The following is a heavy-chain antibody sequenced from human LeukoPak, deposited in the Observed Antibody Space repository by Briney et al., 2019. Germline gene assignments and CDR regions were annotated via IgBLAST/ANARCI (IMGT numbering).Heavy chain of an antibody. Sequence: SETLSLTCTVSGGSISSNNYYWGWIRQPPGKGLEWIGSVFYSGTTYYNPSLKSRVTISVDTSKNQFSLNLTSVTAADTAIYYCARQWSTFWSGYWGQGTLATVSS. J-gene: IGHJ4*02. CDR2: VFYSGTT. D-gene: IGHD3-3*01. CDR1: GGSISSNNYY. CDR3: ARQWSTFWSGY. V-gene: IGHV4-39*01.